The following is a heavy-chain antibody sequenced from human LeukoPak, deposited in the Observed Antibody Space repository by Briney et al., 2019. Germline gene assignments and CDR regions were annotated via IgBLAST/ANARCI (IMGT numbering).Heavy chain of an antibody. CDR2: ISYDGSNK. CDR3: AKTRIQLWQYFDY. CDR1: GFTFSSYG. D-gene: IGHD5-18*01. V-gene: IGHV3-30*18. Sequence: GGSLRLSCAASGFTFSSYGMHWVRQAPGKGLEWVAVISYDGSNKYYADSVRGRFTISRDNSKNTLYLQMNSLRAEDTAVYHCAKTRIQLWQYFDYWGQGTLVTVSS. J-gene: IGHJ4*02.